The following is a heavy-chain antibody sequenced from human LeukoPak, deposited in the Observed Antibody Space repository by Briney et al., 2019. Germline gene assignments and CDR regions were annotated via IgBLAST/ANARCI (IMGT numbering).Heavy chain of an antibody. Sequence: PGGSLRLSCAASGFTFTSYAMTWVRQAPGKGPEWVSTISGGGVTTNYADSVKGRFTVSRDNSKNTLYLQMNSLRAEDTAVYYCAKRVYGYHDYWGQGTLVTVSS. CDR3: AKRVYGYHDY. J-gene: IGHJ4*02. V-gene: IGHV3-23*01. D-gene: IGHD5-18*01. CDR1: GFTFTSYA. CDR2: ISGGGVTT.